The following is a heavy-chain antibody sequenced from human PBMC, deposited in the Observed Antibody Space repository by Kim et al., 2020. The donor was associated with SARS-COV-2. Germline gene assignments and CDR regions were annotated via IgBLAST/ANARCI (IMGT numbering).Heavy chain of an antibody. D-gene: IGHD3-3*01. V-gene: IGHV3-53*01. CDR2: IYSGGST. Sequence: GGSLRLSCAASGFTVSSNYMSWVRQAPGKGLEWVSVIYSGGSTYYADSVKGRFTISRDNSKNTLYLQMNSLRAEDTAVYYCARLNYDFWSWWHWGQGTLVTVSS. J-gene: IGHJ4*02. CDR1: GFTVSSNY. CDR3: ARLNYDFWSWWH.